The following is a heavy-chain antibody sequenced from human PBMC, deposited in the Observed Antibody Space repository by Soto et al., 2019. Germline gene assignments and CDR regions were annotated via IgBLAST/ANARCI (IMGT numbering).Heavy chain of an antibody. V-gene: IGHV4-61*01. CDR3: ARDPSYGGDSSGYYLNY. CDR2: IYYSGST. D-gene: IGHD3-22*01. CDR1: GGSVSSGSYY. J-gene: IGHJ4*02. Sequence: PSETLSLTCTVSGGSVSSGSYYWSWIRQPPGKGLEWIGYIYYSGSTNYNPSLKSRVTISVDTSKNQFSLKLSSVTAADTAVYYCARDPSYGGDSSGYYLNYWGQGTLVTVSS.